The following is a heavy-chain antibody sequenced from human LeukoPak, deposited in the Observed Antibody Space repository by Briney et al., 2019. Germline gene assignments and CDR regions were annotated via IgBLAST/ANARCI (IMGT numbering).Heavy chain of an antibody. Sequence: GGSLRLSCAASGFTFSSHGMHWVRQAPGKGLEWVAVISYDGSNKYYADSVKGRFTISRDNSKNTLYLQMNSLRAEDTAVYYCATLPRAYDILTGYWEDAFDIWGQGTMVTVSA. V-gene: IGHV3-30*03. D-gene: IGHD3-9*01. CDR1: GFTFSSHG. CDR2: ISYDGSNK. J-gene: IGHJ3*02. CDR3: ATLPRAYDILTGYWEDAFDI.